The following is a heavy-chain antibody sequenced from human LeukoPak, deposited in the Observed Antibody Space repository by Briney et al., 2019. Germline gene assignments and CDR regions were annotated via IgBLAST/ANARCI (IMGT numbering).Heavy chain of an antibody. V-gene: IGHV3-48*03. CDR2: ISSSGSTI. CDR1: GFTFSSYE. Sequence: GGSLRLSCAASGFTFSSYEMNWVRQAPGKGLEWVSYISSSGSTIYYADSVKGRFTISRDNAKNSLYLQMNSLRAEDTAVYYCARATVTAFDYWGQGTLVTVSS. J-gene: IGHJ4*02. D-gene: IGHD4-17*01. CDR3: ARATVTAFDY.